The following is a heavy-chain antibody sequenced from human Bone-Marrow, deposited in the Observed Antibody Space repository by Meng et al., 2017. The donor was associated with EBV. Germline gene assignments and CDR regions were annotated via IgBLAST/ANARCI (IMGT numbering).Heavy chain of an antibody. CDR3: ARDRHALYSYDSRAYLLDS. V-gene: IGHV3-30-3*01. J-gene: IGHJ4*02. Sequence: QVQLVESGGGVVQPGRSLRLSCAASGFTFRSYAMHWVRQAPGKGLEWVAVISYDETYKYYADSVKGRFTVSRDNSEKTLYLQMNSLRPGDTAVYYCARDRHALYSYDSRAYLLDSWGQGTLVTVSS. CDR2: ISYDETYK. CDR1: GFTFRSYA. D-gene: IGHD3-22*01.